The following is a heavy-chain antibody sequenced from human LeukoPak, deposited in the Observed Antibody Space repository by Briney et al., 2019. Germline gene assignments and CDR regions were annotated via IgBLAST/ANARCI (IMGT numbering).Heavy chain of an antibody. CDR3: ASEGNYDSSGYPRYNYYYMDV. J-gene: IGHJ6*03. V-gene: IGHV1-69*05. CDR2: IIPAFGTA. CDR1: GGTFSSYS. D-gene: IGHD3-22*01. Sequence: ASVKVSCKGSGGTFSSYSISWVRQAPGQGLEWMGGIIPAFGTAHYAQKFQGRVTFTTDESTTTAYMELRSLRSEDTAVYYCASEGNYDSSGYPRYNYYYMDVWAKGPRSPSP.